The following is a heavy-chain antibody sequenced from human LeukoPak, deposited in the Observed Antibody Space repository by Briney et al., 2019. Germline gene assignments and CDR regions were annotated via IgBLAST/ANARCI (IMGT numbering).Heavy chain of an antibody. CDR2: IIPIFGTA. V-gene: IGHV1-69*13. D-gene: IGHD3-3*01. CDR1: GGTFSSYA. J-gene: IGHJ4*02. CDR3: ARDDKGFGAADY. Sequence: ASVKVSCKASGGTFSSYAISWVRQAPGQGLEWMGGIIPIFGTANYAQKFQGRVTITAGESTSTAYMELSSLRSEDTAVYYCARDDKGFGAADYWGQGTLVTVSS.